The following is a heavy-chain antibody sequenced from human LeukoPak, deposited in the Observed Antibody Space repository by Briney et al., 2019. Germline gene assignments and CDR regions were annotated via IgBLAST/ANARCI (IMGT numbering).Heavy chain of an antibody. CDR2: IYYSGST. CDR1: GGSISSSSYY. D-gene: IGHD3-3*01. V-gene: IGHV4-39*01. Sequence: PSETLSLTCTVSGGSISSSSYYWGWIRQPPGKGLEWIGSIYYSGSTYYNPSLKSRVTISVDTSKNQFSLKLSSVTAADTAVYYCVRHPAQTGGFLEWLLVYFDYWGQGTLVTVSS. J-gene: IGHJ4*02. CDR3: VRHPAQTGGFLEWLLVYFDY.